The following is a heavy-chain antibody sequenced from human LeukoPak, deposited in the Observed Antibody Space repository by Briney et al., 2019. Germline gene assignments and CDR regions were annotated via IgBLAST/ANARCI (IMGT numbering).Heavy chain of an antibody. Sequence: LSGGSLRLSCAASGFTFSSYWMSWVRQAPGKGLEWVAVIWYDGSNKYYADSVKGRFTISRDNSKDTLYLQMNSLRAEDTAVYYCARDQGYYGMDVWGQGTTVTVSS. CDR2: IWYDGSNK. CDR1: GFTFSSYW. CDR3: ARDQGYYGMDV. J-gene: IGHJ6*02. V-gene: IGHV3-33*08.